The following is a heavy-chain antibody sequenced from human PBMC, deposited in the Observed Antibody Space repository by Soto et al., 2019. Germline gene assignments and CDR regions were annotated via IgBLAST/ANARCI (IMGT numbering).Heavy chain of an antibody. V-gene: IGHV3-23*01. Sequence: GGSLRLSCAASGFTFSSYSMNWVRQAPGKGLEWVSAIIGSGGSTYYADSVKGRFTICRDHSKNTLYLQMNCLIAEDTAVYYCANDIHSGSYSRYYFDYWGLGTLVTVSS. CDR1: GFTFSSYS. J-gene: IGHJ4*02. CDR2: IIGSGGST. D-gene: IGHD1-26*01. CDR3: ANDIHSGSYSRYYFDY.